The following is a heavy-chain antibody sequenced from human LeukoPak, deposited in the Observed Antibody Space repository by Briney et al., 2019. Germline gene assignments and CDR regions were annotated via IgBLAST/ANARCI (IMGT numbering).Heavy chain of an antibody. CDR1: GYTFTSYG. V-gene: IGHV1-18*01. CDR3: ARDLVYYDSSGYRLGFDY. J-gene: IGHJ4*02. CDR2: IGAYNGNT. Sequence: ASVEVSCKASGYTFTSYGISWVRQAPGQGLEWMGWIGAYNGNTNYAQKLQGRVTMTTDTSTSTAYMELRSLRSDDTAVYYCARDLVYYDSSGYRLGFDYWGQGTLVTVSS. D-gene: IGHD3-22*01.